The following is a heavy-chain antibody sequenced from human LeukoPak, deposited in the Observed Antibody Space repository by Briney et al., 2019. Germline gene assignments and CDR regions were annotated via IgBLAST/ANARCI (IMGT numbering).Heavy chain of an antibody. Sequence: PGGSLRPSCAASGFIFSAFGMTWVRQPPGKGLEWVSAINSGGGVTYYAASVKGRFTISRENSENTLFLQMDSLRAEDTAVYFCASSMGFWNAEFTSITDWGQGTQVTVSS. J-gene: IGHJ4*02. CDR1: GFIFSAFG. CDR3: ASSMGFWNAEFTSITD. D-gene: IGHD1-1*01. V-gene: IGHV3-23*01. CDR2: INSGGGVT.